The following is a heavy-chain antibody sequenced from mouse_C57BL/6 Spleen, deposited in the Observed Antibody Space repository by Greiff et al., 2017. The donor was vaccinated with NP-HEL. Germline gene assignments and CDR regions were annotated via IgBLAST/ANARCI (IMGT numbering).Heavy chain of an antibody. CDR2: IRTKANGYKS. V-gene: IGHV7-3*01. CDR1: GFTFTDYY. D-gene: IGHD1-1*02. Sequence: EVMLVESGGGLVQPGGSLSLSCAASGFTFTDYYMSWVRQPPGKALEWLGFIRTKANGYKSEYSATVKGRFTISRDNSQSILYLQMNALRAEDSATYYCARDYDYYAMDYWGQGTSVTVSS. J-gene: IGHJ4*01. CDR3: ARDYDYYAMDY.